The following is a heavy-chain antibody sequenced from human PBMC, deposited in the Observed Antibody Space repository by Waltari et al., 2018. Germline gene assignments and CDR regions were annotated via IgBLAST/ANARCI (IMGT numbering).Heavy chain of an antibody. CDR3: SRGPQAAGNQLHP. V-gene: IGHV1-69*04. CDR1: GGSFSTYA. J-gene: IGHJ5*02. CDR2: ILPILNIT. D-gene: IGHD1-1*01. Sequence: QVQLVQSGAEVKKPESSVTVSCRVYGGSFSTYAINWVRPAPGQGLEWMGRILPILNITQYSQKFQGRLTLTADTSTRVAYMELNSLASEDTAVYFCSRGPQAAGNQLHPWGQGTLVTVSS.